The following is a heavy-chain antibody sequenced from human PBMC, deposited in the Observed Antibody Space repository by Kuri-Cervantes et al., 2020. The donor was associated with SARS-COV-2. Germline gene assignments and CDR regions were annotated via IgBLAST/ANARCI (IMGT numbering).Heavy chain of an antibody. V-gene: IGHV1-46*01. D-gene: IGHD6-13*01. Sequence: ASVKVSCKASGYTFTNYYMHWVRQAPGQGLEWMGIISPSGGGTSYAQKLQGRVTMTTDTSTSTAYMELRSLRSDDTAVYYCAREVCVGIAAAGKACYYYYGMDVWGQGTTVTVSS. CDR3: AREVCVGIAAAGKACYYYYGMDV. CDR2: ISPSGGGT. J-gene: IGHJ6*02. CDR1: GYTFTNYY.